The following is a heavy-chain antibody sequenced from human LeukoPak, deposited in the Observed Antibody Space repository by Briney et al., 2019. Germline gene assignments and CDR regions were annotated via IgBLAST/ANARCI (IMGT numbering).Heavy chain of an antibody. CDR2: INPNSGGT. CDR1: GYTFTGYY. Sequence: ASVKVSCKASGYTFTGYYMHWVRQAPGQGLEWMGWINPNSGGTNYAQKFQGRVTMTRDTSISTAYVELSRLTSDDTAVYYCAREEYFYDSSGPLDYWGRGTLVTVSS. J-gene: IGHJ4*02. CDR3: AREEYFYDSSGPLDY. V-gene: IGHV1-2*02. D-gene: IGHD3-22*01.